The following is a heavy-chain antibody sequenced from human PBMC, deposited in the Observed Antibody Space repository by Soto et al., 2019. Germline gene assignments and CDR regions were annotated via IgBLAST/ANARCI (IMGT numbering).Heavy chain of an antibody. CDR2: ISYDGSDK. CDR1: GFPFTSYG. V-gene: IGHV3-30*03. D-gene: IGHD3-10*01. J-gene: IGHJ4*02. CDR3: VGDQDYFDY. Sequence: QVQLVESGGGVVQPGRSLRLSCAASGFPFTSYGMHWVREGPDKGLEWVAIISYDGSDKYYADSVKGRFTISRDNSKNSLYLQMSSLRTEDTALYYCVGDQDYFDYRGQGTLVIVSS.